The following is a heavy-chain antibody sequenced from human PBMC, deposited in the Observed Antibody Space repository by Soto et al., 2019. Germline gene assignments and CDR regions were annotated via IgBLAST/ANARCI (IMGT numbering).Heavy chain of an antibody. J-gene: IGHJ3*01. D-gene: IGHD6-13*01. CDR1: GGTFSSYT. CDR2: VIPILGIA. V-gene: IGHV1-69*02. Sequence: GASVKVSCKASGGTFSSYTISWVRQAPGQGLEWMGRVIPILGIANYAQKFQGRVTITADKSTSTAYMELSSLRSEDTAVYYCASSIAAAGRGDVLDFSAQGSMVT. CDR3: ASSIAAAGRGDVLDF.